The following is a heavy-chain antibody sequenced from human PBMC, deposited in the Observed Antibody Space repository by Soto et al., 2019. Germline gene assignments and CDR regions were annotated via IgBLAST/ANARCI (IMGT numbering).Heavy chain of an antibody. J-gene: IGHJ5*02. D-gene: IGHD3-10*01. CDR3: ATQIGSLWFGVAGWFDP. Sequence: QLQLQESGPGLVKPSETLSLTCTVSGGSISSSSYYWGWIRQPPGKGLEWIGSIYYSGSTYYNPSLKSRVTLAVDTSRNRSSRKLGSVSGADTAVYYCATQIGSLWFGVAGWFDPWGQGTLVTV. CDR2: IYYSGST. CDR1: GGSISSSSYY. V-gene: IGHV4-39*01.